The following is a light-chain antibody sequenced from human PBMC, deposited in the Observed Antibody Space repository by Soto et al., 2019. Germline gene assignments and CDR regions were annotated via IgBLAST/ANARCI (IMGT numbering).Light chain of an antibody. Sequence: DVVKTQSPLSLPVTLGQPASISCRSSQSLVYADGNTYLSWFQQRPGQSPRRLIYKVSNRDSGIPDRFSGSGSGTDFTLKISRVEAEDLGVYYCMQGTHWPITFGQGTRLEIK. CDR1: QSLVYADGNTY. V-gene: IGKV2-30*01. CDR3: MQGTHWPIT. J-gene: IGKJ5*01. CDR2: KVS.